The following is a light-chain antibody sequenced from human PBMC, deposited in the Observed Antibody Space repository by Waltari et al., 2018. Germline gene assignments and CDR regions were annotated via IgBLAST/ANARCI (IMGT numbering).Light chain of an antibody. CDR1: SGHSTYA. CDR2: LNSDGSH. Sequence: QPVLTQSPSASASLGASVTLTCTLSSGHSTYAIAWHPQQPEKGPRFVMKLNSDGSHNRGDGIPDRFSGSSSGAERFLTIASLQSEDEADYYCQTWGTGIHVVFGGGTKLTVL. J-gene: IGLJ2*01. CDR3: QTWGTGIHVV. V-gene: IGLV4-69*01.